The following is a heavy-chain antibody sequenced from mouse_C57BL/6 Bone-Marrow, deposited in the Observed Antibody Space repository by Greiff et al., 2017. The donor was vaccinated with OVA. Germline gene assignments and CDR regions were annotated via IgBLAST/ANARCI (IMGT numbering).Heavy chain of an antibody. CDR3: TPTSMDY. CDR1: GFNIKDDY. V-gene: IGHV14-4*01. CDR2: IDPENGDT. J-gene: IGHJ4*01. Sequence: VQLQQSGAELVRPGASVKLSCTASGFNIKDDYMHWVKQRPEQGLEWIGWIDPENGDTEYASKFQGKATITEDTSSNTAYLQISSLTSEDTAVYYCTPTSMDYWGQGTSVTVSS.